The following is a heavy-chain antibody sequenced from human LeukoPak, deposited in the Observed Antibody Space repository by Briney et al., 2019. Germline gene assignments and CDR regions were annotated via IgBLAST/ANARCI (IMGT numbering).Heavy chain of an antibody. Sequence: PSETLSLTCAVYGGSFSGYHWSWIRQPPGKGLEWIGEINHSGNTNYNPSLKSRVTISEDTSKNQFSLKVSSVTAADTAVYYCARSITMVRGEVESWFDPWGQGTLVTVSS. CDR2: INHSGNT. D-gene: IGHD3-10*01. V-gene: IGHV4-34*01. CDR3: ARSITMVRGEVESWFDP. J-gene: IGHJ5*02. CDR1: GGSFSGYH.